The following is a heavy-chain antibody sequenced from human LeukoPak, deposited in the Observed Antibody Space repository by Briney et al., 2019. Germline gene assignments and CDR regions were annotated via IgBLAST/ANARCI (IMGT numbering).Heavy chain of an antibody. D-gene: IGHD1-20*01. Sequence: TGGSLRLSCAASGFTFRDYDMRWVRLAPGKGLLWVALIRSKTYGGEADYGGSVKGRFTIYRDHSQNIAYLLMNSLEIEDTAVYYCTRIGIGITGRDPVDYWGQGTLVTVSS. CDR2: IRSKTYGGEA. CDR1: GFTFRDYD. CDR3: TRIGIGITGRDPVDY. V-gene: IGHV3-49*04. J-gene: IGHJ4*02.